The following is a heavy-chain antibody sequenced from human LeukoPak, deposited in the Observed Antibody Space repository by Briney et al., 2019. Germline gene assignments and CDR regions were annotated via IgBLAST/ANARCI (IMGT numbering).Heavy chain of an antibody. CDR3: AKAVVPVISQHYFDY. J-gene: IGHJ4*02. V-gene: IGHV3-30*02. Sequence: GGSLRLSCAASGFTFSNYDMHWVRQAPGKGLEWVAFMWSDGSNRYYADSVKGRFTISRDNSKNTLYLQMNSLRAEDTAVYYCAKAVVPVISQHYFDYWGQGTLVTVSS. D-gene: IGHD3-22*01. CDR1: GFTFSNYD. CDR2: MWSDGSNR.